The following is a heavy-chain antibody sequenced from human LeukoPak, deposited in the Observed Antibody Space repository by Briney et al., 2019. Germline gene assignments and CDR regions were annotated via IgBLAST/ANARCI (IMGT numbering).Heavy chain of an antibody. CDR1: GGSISSYY. CDR2: FYASGST. V-gene: IGHV4-4*07. CDR3: ARVVSSGWYYFDY. J-gene: IGHJ4*02. D-gene: IGHD6-19*01. Sequence: SETLSLTCTVSGGSISSYYWSWIRQPAGKGLEWIGHFYASGSTNYNPSLKSRVTMSVDTSKNQFSLKLNSVTAADTAVYYCARVVSSGWYYFDYWGQGTLVTVSS.